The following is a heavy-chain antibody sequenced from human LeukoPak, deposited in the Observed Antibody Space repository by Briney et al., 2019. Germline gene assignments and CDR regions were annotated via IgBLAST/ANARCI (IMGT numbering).Heavy chain of an antibody. D-gene: IGHD6-19*01. CDR1: GFTFSSYA. J-gene: IGHJ4*02. V-gene: IGHV3-23*01. CDR3: AKDPNSSGWFPLYYFDY. CDR2: ISGSGGST. Sequence: AGSLRLSCAASGFTFSSYAMSWVRQAPGKGLEWVSAISGSGGSTYYADSVKGRLTISRHNSKNTLYLQMDSLRAEDTAVYYCAKDPNSSGWFPLYYFDYWVQGTLATVPS.